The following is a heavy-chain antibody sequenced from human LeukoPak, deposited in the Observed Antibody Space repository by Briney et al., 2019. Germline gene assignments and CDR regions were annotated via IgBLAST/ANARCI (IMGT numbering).Heavy chain of an antibody. J-gene: IGHJ5*02. D-gene: IGHD4-17*01. Sequence: GASVKVSCKVSGYTLTELSMHWVRQAPGKGLEWMGGFDPEDGETIYAQKFQGRVTMTEDTSTDTAYMELSSLRSEDTAVYYCATDLGYGDFAYWFDPWGQGALVTVSS. CDR2: FDPEDGET. CDR3: ATDLGYGDFAYWFDP. V-gene: IGHV1-24*01. CDR1: GYTLTELS.